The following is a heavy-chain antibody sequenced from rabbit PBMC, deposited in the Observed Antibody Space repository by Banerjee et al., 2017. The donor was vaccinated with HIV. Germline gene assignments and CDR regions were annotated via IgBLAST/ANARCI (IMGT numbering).Heavy chain of an antibody. Sequence: QQQLEESGGGLVKPGGTLTLTCKASGIDFSSYYYMCWVRQAPGKGLELIACIYTNSGSTWYASWVNGRFTISRSTSLNTVTLQMTSLTAADTATYFCARSGYTYAYSDYPYAITRLDLWGPGTLVTVS. J-gene: IGHJ3*01. CDR1: GIDFSSYYY. CDR3: ARSGYTYAYSDYPYAITRLDL. CDR2: IYTNSGST. V-gene: IGHV1S43*01. D-gene: IGHD6-1*01.